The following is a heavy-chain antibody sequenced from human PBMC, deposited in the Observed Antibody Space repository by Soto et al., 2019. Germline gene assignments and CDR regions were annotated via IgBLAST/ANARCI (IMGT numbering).Heavy chain of an antibody. V-gene: IGHV3-30*18. J-gene: IGHJ6*02. CDR1: GFTFSSYV. CDR2: ISYDGSNK. D-gene: IGHD2-21*02. Sequence: PGGSLRLSCAASGFTFSSYVMHWVRQAPGKGLEWVAVISYDGSNKYYADSVKGRFTISRDNSKNTLYLQMNSLRAEDTAVYYCAKEVVTAMFLTDYYYYGMDVWGQGTTVTVSS. CDR3: AKEVVTAMFLTDYYYYGMDV.